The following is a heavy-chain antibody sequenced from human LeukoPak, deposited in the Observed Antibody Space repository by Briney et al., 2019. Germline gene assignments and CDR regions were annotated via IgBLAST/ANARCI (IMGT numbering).Heavy chain of an antibody. CDR2: IIGYNGAT. J-gene: IGHJ4*02. Sequence: ASVKVSCKASGYTFTAYNMHWVRQAPGQGLEWMGRIIGYNGATDYVQKFQGRVTFTRDTSISTAYMDLTNLRSDDTAVYYCARGQDYGFEHWGQGALVTVPS. D-gene: IGHD4/OR15-4a*01. CDR3: ARGQDYGFEH. V-gene: IGHV1-2*06. CDR1: GYTFTAYN.